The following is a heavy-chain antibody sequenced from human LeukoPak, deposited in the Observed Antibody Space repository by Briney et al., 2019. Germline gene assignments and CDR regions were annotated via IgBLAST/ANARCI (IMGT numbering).Heavy chain of an antibody. D-gene: IGHD3-10*01. CDR2: ISGSDSST. CDR1: GFTFSDYA. CDR3: AKDHTIVRGVISHFDY. V-gene: IGHV3-23*01. J-gene: IGHJ4*02. Sequence: PGGSLRLSCAASGFTFSDYAMSWVRQAPGKGLEWVSVISGSDSSTNYADSVKGRLTISRDNSKNTLYLQLNSLRVGDTAVYYCAKDHTIVRGVISHFDYWGQGALVTVSS.